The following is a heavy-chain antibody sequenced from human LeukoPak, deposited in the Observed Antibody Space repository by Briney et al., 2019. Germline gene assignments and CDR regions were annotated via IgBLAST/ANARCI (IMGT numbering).Heavy chain of an antibody. CDR1: GGSFSGYY. J-gene: IGHJ4*02. CDR2: INHSGST. Sequence: SETLSLTCAVYGGSFSGYYWSWIRQPPGKGLEWIGEINHSGSTNYNPSLKSRVIISVDTSKNQFSLKLSSVTAADTAVYYCARVGGWQFDYWGQGTLVTVSS. V-gene: IGHV4-34*01. CDR3: ARVGGWQFDY. D-gene: IGHD6-19*01.